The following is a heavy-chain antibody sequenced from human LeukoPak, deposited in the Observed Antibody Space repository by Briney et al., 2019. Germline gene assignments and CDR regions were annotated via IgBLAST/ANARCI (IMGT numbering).Heavy chain of an antibody. V-gene: IGHV3-23*01. D-gene: IGHD4-17*01. J-gene: IGHJ5*02. CDR1: GFTFSSYG. Sequence: PGGSLRLSCAASGFTFSSYGMTWVRQAPGKGLEWVSAISGSGGSTYYADSVKGRFTISRDNSKNTLYLQMNSLRAEDTAVYYCAKAPTVTTFGWFDPWGQGTLVTVSS. CDR2: ISGSGGST. CDR3: AKAPTVTTFGWFDP.